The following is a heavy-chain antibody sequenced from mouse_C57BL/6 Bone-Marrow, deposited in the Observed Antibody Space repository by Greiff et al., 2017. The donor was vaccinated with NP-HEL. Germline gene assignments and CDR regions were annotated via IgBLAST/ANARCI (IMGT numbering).Heavy chain of an antibody. CDR2: IDPSDSET. V-gene: IGHV1-52*01. D-gene: IGHD2-4*01. CDR1: GYTFTSYW. J-gene: IGHJ4*01. Sequence: QVQLQQSGAELVRPGSSVKLSCKASGYTFTSYWMHWVKQRPIQGLEWIGNIDPSDSETHYNQKFKDKATLTVDKSSSTAYMQLSSLTSEDSAVYYCARGLRRRTFYYAMDYWGQGTSVTVSS. CDR3: ARGLRRRTFYYAMDY.